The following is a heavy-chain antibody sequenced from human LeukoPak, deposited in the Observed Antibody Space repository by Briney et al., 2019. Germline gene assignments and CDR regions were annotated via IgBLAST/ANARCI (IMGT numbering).Heavy chain of an antibody. CDR2: IKQDGSEK. D-gene: IGHD6-13*01. CDR1: GFTFSNYW. J-gene: IGHJ6*02. CDR3: ARDPYSSSWSYGMDV. V-gene: IGHV3-7*05. Sequence: GGSLRLSCTASGFTFSNYWRSWVRQTPERGLEWVANIKQDGSEKVYLDSVKGRFTITRDNAQTSLYLHMNSLRAEDTAVYYCARDPYSSSWSYGMDVWGQGTTVTVSS.